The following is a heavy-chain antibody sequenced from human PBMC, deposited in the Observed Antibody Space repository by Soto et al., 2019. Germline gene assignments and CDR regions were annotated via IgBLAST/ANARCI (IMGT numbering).Heavy chain of an antibody. V-gene: IGHV3-48*02. CDR2: ISSSSSTI. CDR1: GVTFSSYS. D-gene: IGHD2-15*01. Sequence: GGSLRLSCAASGVTFSSYSMNWVRQAPGKGLEWVSYISSSSSTIYYADSVKGRFTISRDNAKNSLYLQMNSLRDEDTAVYYCARGAAGYCSGGSCYSYYYYGMDVWGQGTTVTVSS. CDR3: ARGAAGYCSGGSCYSYYYYGMDV. J-gene: IGHJ6*02.